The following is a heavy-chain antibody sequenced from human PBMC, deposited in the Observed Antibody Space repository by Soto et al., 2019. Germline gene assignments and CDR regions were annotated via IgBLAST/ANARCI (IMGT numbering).Heavy chain of an antibody. Sequence: SLRLSCAASGFTFSSYWMSWVRQAPGKGVEWVANIKQDGSEKYQVDSVKGRFTISRDNAKNSLYLQMNSLRAEDTAVYYCARVGIFHRRYSRRWYFSYWGQGTLVTVSS. CDR3: ARVGIFHRRYSRRWYFSY. J-gene: IGHJ4*02. V-gene: IGHV3-7*05. D-gene: IGHD6-19*01. CDR2: IKQDGSEK. CDR1: GFTFSSYW.